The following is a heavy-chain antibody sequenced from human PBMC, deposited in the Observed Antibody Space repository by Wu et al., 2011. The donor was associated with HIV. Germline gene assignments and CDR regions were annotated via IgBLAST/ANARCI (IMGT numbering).Heavy chain of an antibody. Sequence: GLEWMAWINPSGGATIYAEAFEGRVTVTTDTSMKTVYMELESLTSGDRPMYFCARDATPITTEFDYWGQGTLITVSS. J-gene: IGHJ4*02. D-gene: IGHD4-11*01. CDR3: ARDATPITTEFDY. CDR2: INPSGGAT. V-gene: IGHV1-2*02.